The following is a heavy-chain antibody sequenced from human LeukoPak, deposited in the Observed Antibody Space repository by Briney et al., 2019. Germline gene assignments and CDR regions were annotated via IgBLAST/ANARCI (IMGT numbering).Heavy chain of an antibody. Sequence: GSLRLSCAASGFTFSSYAMHWVRQAPGKGLEWVAVISYDGSNKYYADSVKGRFTISRDNSKNTLYLQMNSLRAEDTAVYYCARDGYTAMVTGAFDIWGQGTMVTVSS. CDR2: ISYDGSNK. V-gene: IGHV3-30*04. CDR3: ARDGYTAMVTGAFDI. J-gene: IGHJ3*02. D-gene: IGHD5-18*01. CDR1: GFTFSSYA.